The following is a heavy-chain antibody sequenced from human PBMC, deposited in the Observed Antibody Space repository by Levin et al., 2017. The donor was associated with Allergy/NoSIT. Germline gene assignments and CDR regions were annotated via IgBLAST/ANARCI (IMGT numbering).Heavy chain of an antibody. V-gene: IGHV3-48*01. J-gene: IGHJ4*02. CDR2: ISSSSSSI. CDR3: ARDRYSSR. D-gene: IGHD6-19*01. Sequence: AGESLKISCAASGFTFSGYSMNWVRQAPGKGLEWVSYISSSSSSIYYADSVKGRFTISRDNAKNSLYLQMNSLRAEDTAVYYCARDRYSSRWGQGTLVTVSS. CDR1: GFTFSGYS.